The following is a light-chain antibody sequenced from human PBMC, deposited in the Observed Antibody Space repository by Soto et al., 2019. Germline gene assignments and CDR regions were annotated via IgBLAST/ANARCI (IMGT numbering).Light chain of an antibody. Sequence: ESMLTQSPGTLSLSPGERATLSCRASQSVSTRYLAWYQQKPGQAPRLLIYGASIRATDIPDRFSGSGSGTDFTLTISRLEPEDFAVYYCHQVGSSPPAFTFGQGTKLEI. V-gene: IGKV3-20*01. CDR1: QSVSTRY. J-gene: IGKJ2*01. CDR2: GAS. CDR3: HQVGSSPPAFT.